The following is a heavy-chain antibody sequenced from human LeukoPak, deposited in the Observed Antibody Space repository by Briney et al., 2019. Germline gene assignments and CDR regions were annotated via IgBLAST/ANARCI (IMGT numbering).Heavy chain of an antibody. CDR2: ISSSSSTI. V-gene: IGHV3-48*01. CDR1: GFTFSSYC. CDR3: ARERGGDYYGPFFDY. Sequence: GGSLRLSCAASGFTFSSYCMNWVRQAPGKGLEWVSYISSSSSTIYYADSVKGRFTISRDNAKNSLYLQMNSLRAEDTAVYYCARERGGDYYGPFFDYWGQGTLVTVSS. J-gene: IGHJ4*02. D-gene: IGHD3-10*01.